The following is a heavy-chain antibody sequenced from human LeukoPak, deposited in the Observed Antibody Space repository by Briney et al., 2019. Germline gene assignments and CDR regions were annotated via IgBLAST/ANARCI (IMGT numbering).Heavy chain of an antibody. CDR3: ARLLNNDRSGDPDTFDI. D-gene: IGHD3-22*01. V-gene: IGHV4-59*11. CDR2: IYYSGTT. Sequence: PSETLPLTCSVSSGSISFHYWSWTRQPPGKGLEWLGFIYYSGTTRYNPSLRGRVTMSADTSKNHFSLKLTSVTAADTAVYYCARLLNNDRSGDPDTFDIWGQGTMVTVSS. CDR1: SGSISFHY. J-gene: IGHJ3*02.